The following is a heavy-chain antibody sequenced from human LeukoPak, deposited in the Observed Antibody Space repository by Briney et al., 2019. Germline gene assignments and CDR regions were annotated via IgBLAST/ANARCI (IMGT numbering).Heavy chain of an antibody. CDR3: AKEEKSRSWSEMDV. D-gene: IGHD1-26*01. J-gene: IGHJ6*03. CDR1: GFSIDDYV. V-gene: IGHV3-43D*04. Sequence: PGGSLRLSCAASGFSIDDYVMHWVRQAPGKGLEWVSLIRWDGGGTFYAESVKGRFTISRDNSKNSLYLQMNSLKIEDTALYYSAKEEKSRSWSEMDVWGKGTTVIVSS. CDR2: IRWDGGGT.